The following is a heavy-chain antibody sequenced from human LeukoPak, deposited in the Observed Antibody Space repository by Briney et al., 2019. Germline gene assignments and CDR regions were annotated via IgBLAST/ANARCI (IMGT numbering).Heavy chain of an antibody. CDR3: ARQQSQWPGRYFDY. CDR2: IYYSGST. D-gene: IGHD6-19*01. CDR1: GASISSYY. J-gene: IGHJ4*02. V-gene: IGHV4-59*08. Sequence: SETLSPTCTVSGASISSYYWSWIRQPPGKGLEWIGYIYYSGSTNYNPSLKSRVTISVDTSKNQFSLTLSSVTAADTAVYYCARQQSQWPGRYFDYWGQGTLVTVSS.